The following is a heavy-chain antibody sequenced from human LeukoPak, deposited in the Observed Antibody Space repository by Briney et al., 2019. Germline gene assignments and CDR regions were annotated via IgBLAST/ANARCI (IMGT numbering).Heavy chain of an antibody. CDR1: GFTFSSYA. CDR3: TKKRTTSVTDWFDP. D-gene: IGHD4-17*01. V-gene: IGHV3-23*01. Sequence: GRSLRLSCTASGFTFSSYAMTWVRQAPGKGLECVSVISGIGTTTYYADSVKGRFTISRDNSKNTLFLQMNSLRVEDTATYYCTKKRTTSVTDWFDPWGQGTLVTVSS. CDR2: ISGIGTTT. J-gene: IGHJ5*02.